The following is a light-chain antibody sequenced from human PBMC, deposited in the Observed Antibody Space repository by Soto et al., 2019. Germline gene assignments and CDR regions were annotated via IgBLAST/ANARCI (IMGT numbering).Light chain of an antibody. Sequence: DIQMTQSPSSLSASVGDRVTITCRASRTISNYLNWYQQKPGKAPKLLIYATSSLQSGVPSRFSGSGSGTDFTLTISSLQPEDFATYVCQQSYSTPTFGQGTRLEIK. CDR2: ATS. CDR3: QQSYSTPT. V-gene: IGKV1-39*01. CDR1: RTISNY. J-gene: IGKJ5*01.